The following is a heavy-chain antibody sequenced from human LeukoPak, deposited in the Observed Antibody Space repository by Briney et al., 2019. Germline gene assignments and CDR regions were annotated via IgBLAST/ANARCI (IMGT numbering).Heavy chain of an antibody. J-gene: IGHJ4*02. CDR3: AKDAQRGFDYSNSLEN. D-gene: IGHD4-11*01. V-gene: IGHV3-33*06. CDR1: GFIFNHHA. CDR2: IWSDKSNR. Sequence: GGSLRLSCAASGFIFNHHAMHWVRQAPGKGLEWVAVIWSDKSNRFYADSVRGRFTISRDDSRKTVYLQMERMAAEDTAIYYSAKDAQRGFDYSNSLENWGQGALVTVAS.